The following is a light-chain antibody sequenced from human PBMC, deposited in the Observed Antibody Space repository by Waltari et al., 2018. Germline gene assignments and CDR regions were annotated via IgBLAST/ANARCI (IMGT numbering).Light chain of an antibody. CDR3: QQYANFPLT. CDR2: DAA. V-gene: IGKV1-33*01. Sequence: DIQMTQSPSSLSASVGDRVTITCQASQDISNFLNWYQHKPGKAPKLLIYDAANSETGVPSRFSGSAYGTDFTFTISSLQPEDIATYYCQQYANFPLTIGGGTKLEI. CDR1: QDISNF. J-gene: IGKJ4*01.